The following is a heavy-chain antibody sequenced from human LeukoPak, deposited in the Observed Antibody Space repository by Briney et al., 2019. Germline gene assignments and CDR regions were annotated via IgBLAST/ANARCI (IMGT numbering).Heavy chain of an antibody. Sequence: ETLSLTCAVYGGSFSSYYWTWIRQPPGKGLEWIGYIYYSGSTNYNPSLKSRVTISVDTSKNQFSLKLSSVTAADTAVYYCAVVTGYYYGMDVWGQGTTVTVSS. CDR2: IYYSGST. CDR1: GGSFSSYY. D-gene: IGHD2-21*02. V-gene: IGHV4-59*12. J-gene: IGHJ6*02. CDR3: AVVTGYYYGMDV.